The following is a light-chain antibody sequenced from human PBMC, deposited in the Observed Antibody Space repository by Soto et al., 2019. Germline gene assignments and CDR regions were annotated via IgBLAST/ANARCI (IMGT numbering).Light chain of an antibody. J-gene: IGKJ1*01. CDR2: AAS. Sequence: DIQMTQSPSSLSAFVGDRVTITCRASQGIGSYLAWYQQKPGEAPKLLIFAASTLQSGVPSRFSGSGSGTDFTLTISSLQPEDFATYYCQQSYSTPWTFGQGTKVDIK. CDR1: QGIGSY. CDR3: QQSYSTPWT. V-gene: IGKV1-39*01.